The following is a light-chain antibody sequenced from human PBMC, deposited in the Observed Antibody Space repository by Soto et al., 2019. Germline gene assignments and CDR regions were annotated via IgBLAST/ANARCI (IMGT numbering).Light chain of an antibody. CDR3: CSYAGSSTS. CDR1: SSDVGSYNL. CDR2: EVS. Sequence: HSVLTKPASLSGSPGQSITISCTRTSSDVGSYNLVSWYQQHPGKAPKLMIYEVSKRPSGVSNRFSGSKSGNTASLTISGLQAEDEADYYCCSYAGSSTSFGTGTKVTVL. V-gene: IGLV2-23*02. J-gene: IGLJ1*01.